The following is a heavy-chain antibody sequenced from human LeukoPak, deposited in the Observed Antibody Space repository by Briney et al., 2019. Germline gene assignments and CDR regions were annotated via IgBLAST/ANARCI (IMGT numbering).Heavy chain of an antibody. V-gene: IGHV1-18*01. Sequence: GASVKVSCKASGYTFTSYGISWVRQAPGQGLEWMGWISAYNGNTNYAQKLQGRVTMTTDTSTSTAYMELRSLRSDDTAVYYCAGSLDFWSGYGMDVWGQGTTVTVSS. CDR3: AGSLDFWSGYGMDV. D-gene: IGHD3-3*01. J-gene: IGHJ6*02. CDR2: ISAYNGNT. CDR1: GYTFTSYG.